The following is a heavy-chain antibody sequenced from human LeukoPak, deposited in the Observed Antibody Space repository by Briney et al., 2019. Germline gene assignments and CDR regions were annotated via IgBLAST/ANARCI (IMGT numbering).Heavy chain of an antibody. D-gene: IGHD2-15*01. Sequence: GRSLTLSCTSSGFTLSRFAMHWVRRAPGKGLEWLGHMSDDGSEKHYVDSVRGRFTISRDPSKNTLYLEMTSLRTEDTAVYYCAREADSGYYRTVDYWGQGTMVTVS. CDR3: AREADSGYYRTVDY. CDR1: GFTLSRFA. CDR2: MSDDGSEK. V-gene: IGHV3-30-3*01. J-gene: IGHJ4*02.